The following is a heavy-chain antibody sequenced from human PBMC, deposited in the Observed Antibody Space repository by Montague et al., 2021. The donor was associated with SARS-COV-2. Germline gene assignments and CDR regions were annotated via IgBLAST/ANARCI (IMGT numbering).Heavy chain of an antibody. D-gene: IGHD3-10*01. CDR2: INHSGST. Sequence: SETLSLTCAVYGGFFSGYYWSWIRQPPGKGLEWIGEINHSGSTNYNPSXXGRVTISVDTSKNQFSLKLSSVTAADTAVYYCAIPMVRGFSRAFDIWGQGTMVTVSS. CDR3: AIPMVRGFSRAFDI. J-gene: IGHJ3*02. V-gene: IGHV4-34*01. CDR1: GGFFSGYY.